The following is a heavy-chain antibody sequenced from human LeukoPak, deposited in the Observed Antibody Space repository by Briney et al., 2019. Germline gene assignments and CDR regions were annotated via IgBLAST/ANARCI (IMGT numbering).Heavy chain of an antibody. CDR3: ARGGVVVVIAINVRNAFDI. CDR1: GGTFSSYA. V-gene: IGHV1-69*13. D-gene: IGHD2-21*01. Sequence: ASVKVSCKASGGTFSSYAISWVRQAPGQGLEWMGGIIPIFGTANYAQKFQGRVTITADESTSTAYMELSSLRSEDTAVYYCARGGVVVVIAINVRNAFDIWGQGTMVTVSS. J-gene: IGHJ3*02. CDR2: IIPIFGTA.